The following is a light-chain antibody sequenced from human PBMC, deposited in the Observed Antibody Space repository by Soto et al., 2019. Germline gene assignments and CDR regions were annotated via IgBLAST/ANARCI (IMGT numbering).Light chain of an antibody. CDR3: ATWDSSLRAGV. J-gene: IGLJ2*01. V-gene: IGLV1-51*01. CDR1: SSNIGSNY. Sequence: QSVLTQPPSVSAAPGQKVTISRSGSSSNIGSNYVSWYQHFPGTAPKLLIYDNNKRPSGIPDRFSGFKSGTSATLGISGLQTGDEADYYCATWDSSLRAGVFGGGTKLTVL. CDR2: DNN.